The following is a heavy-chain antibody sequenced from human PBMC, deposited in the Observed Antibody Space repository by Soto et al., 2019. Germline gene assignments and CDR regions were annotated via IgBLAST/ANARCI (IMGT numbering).Heavy chain of an antibody. J-gene: IGHJ3*02. Sequence: SVKVSGKASGGTFSSYTISWVRQAPGQGLEWMGRIIPILGIANYAQKFQGRVTITADKSTSTAYMELSSLRSEDTAVYYCARGTYYYYSSGPNEPFDIRAQGTTVPVSS. V-gene: IGHV1-69*02. CDR3: ARGTYYYYSSGPNEPFDI. CDR1: GGTFSSYT. CDR2: IIPILGIA. D-gene: IGHD3-22*01.